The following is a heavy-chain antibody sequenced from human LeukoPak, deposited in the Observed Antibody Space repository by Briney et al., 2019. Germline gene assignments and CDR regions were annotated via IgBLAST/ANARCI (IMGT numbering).Heavy chain of an antibody. D-gene: IGHD3-10*01. Sequence: GGSLRLSCAASGFTFSSYGMSWVRQAPGKGLEWVSSISSRSTYIYYADSVKGRFTISRDNSKNTLYLEVISLTAEDTAVYYCAKDDAWLRFGEWSQGTLVTVSS. V-gene: IGHV3-21*04. CDR1: GFTFSSYG. CDR3: AKDDAWLRFGE. J-gene: IGHJ4*02. CDR2: ISSRSTYI.